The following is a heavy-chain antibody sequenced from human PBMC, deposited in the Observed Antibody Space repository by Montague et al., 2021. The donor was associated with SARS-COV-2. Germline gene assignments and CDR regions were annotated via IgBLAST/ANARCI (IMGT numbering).Heavy chain of an antibody. Sequence: SETLSLTCAVSGGSFSGHSWTWIRQPPGKGLEWIGEINLSGGTNYNPSLNSQVTISFARSKDQIPLTLSPFTAADTAASYCARGLTDVTVILVFVGASLYFDSWGQGALVTVSS. D-gene: IGHD3-22*01. J-gene: IGHJ4*02. CDR2: INLSGGT. CDR1: GGSFSGHS. V-gene: IGHV4-34*01. CDR3: ARGLTDVTVILVFVGASLYFDS.